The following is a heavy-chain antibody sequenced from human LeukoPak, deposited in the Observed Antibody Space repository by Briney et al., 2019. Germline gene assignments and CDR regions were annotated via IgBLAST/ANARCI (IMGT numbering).Heavy chain of an antibody. D-gene: IGHD3-10*01. J-gene: IGHJ4*02. V-gene: IGHV4-34*01. CDR1: GGSFSGSY. CDR2: INLGGNT. Sequence: SETLSPTCSVYGGSFSGSYWSWIRQPPGKGLEWIGEINLGGNTHYNPSLKSRVTISLDTSKSQFSLNLTSVTAADTAVYYCARMSYGSGTYYRFDYWGQGTLVTVSS. CDR3: ARMSYGSGTYYRFDY.